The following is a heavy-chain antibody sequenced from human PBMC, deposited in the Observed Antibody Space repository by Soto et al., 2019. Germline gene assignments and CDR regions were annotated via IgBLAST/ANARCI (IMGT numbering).Heavy chain of an antibody. J-gene: IGHJ1*01. D-gene: IGHD6-19*01. CDR2: INHSGST. CDR3: ARGPRQWLVTTVVLYFQH. V-gene: IGHV4-34*01. Sequence: QVQLQQWGAGLLKPSETLSLTCAVYGGSFSGYYWSWIRQPPGKGLEWIGEINHSGSTNYNPSLKSRVTISVDTPKNQFSLKLSSVTAADTAVYYCARGPRQWLVTTVVLYFQHWGQGTLVTVSS. CDR1: GGSFSGYY.